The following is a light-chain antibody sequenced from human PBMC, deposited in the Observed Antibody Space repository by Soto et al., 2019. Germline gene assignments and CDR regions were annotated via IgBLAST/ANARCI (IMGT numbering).Light chain of an antibody. CDR2: LDSDGSH. J-gene: IGLJ3*02. V-gene: IGLV4-69*01. CDR1: SGHSSYA. CDR3: QTWGTGVQL. Sequence: QSVLTQSPSASASLGASVKLTCTLSSGHSSYAIAWHQLQPEKGPRSLMKLDSDGSHTKGDGIPDRFSGSSSGAERYLTISRLQSEDEADYYCQTWGTGVQLFGGGTKLTVL.